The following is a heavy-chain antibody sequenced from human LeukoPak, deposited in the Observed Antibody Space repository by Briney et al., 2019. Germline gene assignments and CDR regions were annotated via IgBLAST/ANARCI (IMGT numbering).Heavy chain of an antibody. Sequence: SETLSLTCTVSGGSISSYYWSWIRQPPGKGLEWIGYIYYSGSTNYNPSLKSRVTISVDTSKNQFSLKLSSVTAADTAVYYCARGLASGYSYGYGYWGQGTLVTVSS. D-gene: IGHD5-18*01. J-gene: IGHJ4*02. V-gene: IGHV4-59*01. CDR1: GGSISSYY. CDR2: IYYSGST. CDR3: ARGLASGYSYGYGY.